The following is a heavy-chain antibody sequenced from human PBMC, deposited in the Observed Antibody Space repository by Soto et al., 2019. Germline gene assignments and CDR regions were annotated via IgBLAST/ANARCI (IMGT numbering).Heavy chain of an antibody. CDR1: GFTLSGYA. CDR3: ARRARAHFYYMAV. Sequence: GGSLRLSCAASGFTLSGYAMDCVRLAPGKGLEYVSGISSNGVGTYYANSVQGRFTISRDNSKNTVYLQMGSLRPEDMAVYYCARRARAHFYYMAVRGKGTTVTVSS. J-gene: IGHJ6*03. V-gene: IGHV3-64*01. CDR2: ISSNGVGT. D-gene: IGHD6-6*01.